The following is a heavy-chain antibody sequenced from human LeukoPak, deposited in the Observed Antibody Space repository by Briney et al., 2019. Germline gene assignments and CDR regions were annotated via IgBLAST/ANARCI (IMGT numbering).Heavy chain of an antibody. J-gene: IGHJ6*03. CDR2: INPTGTTT. D-gene: IGHD6-13*01. CDR3: ARGPPSSSWYEYYYYYMDV. CDR1: GYTFINHW. Sequence: ASVKVSCKASGYTFINHWMHWVRQAPGQGLEWVGLINPTGTTTLYAQKFQGRITLTRDMSATTDYMELSSLTSEDTAVYYCARGPPSSSWYEYYYYYMDVWGKGTTVTVSS. V-gene: IGHV1-46*01.